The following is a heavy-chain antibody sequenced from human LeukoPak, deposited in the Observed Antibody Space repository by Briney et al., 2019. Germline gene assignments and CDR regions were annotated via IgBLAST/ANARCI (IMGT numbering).Heavy chain of an antibody. J-gene: IGHJ6*03. CDR1: GGTFSSYA. CDR2: IIPIFGTA. CDR3: ARWKVDTAMADYYYYYMDV. Sequence: ASVKVSCKASGGTFSSYAISWVRQAPGQGLEWMGGIIPIFGTANYAQKFQGRVTITADESTSTAYMELSSLRSEDTAVYYCARWKVDTAMADYYYYYMDVWGKGTTVTVSS. D-gene: IGHD5-18*01. V-gene: IGHV1-69*13.